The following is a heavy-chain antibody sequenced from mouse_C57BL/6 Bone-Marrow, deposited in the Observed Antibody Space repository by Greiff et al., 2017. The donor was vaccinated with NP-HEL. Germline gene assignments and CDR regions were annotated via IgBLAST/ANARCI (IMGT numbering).Heavy chain of an antibody. CDR3: ARRRMYAMDY. Sequence: EVQLVESGPGLVKPSQSLSLTCSVTGYSITSGYYWNWIRQFPGNKLEWMGYISYDGSNNYNPSLKNRISITRDTSKNQFFLKLNSVTTEDTATYYCARRRMYAMDYWGQGTSVTVSS. J-gene: IGHJ4*01. V-gene: IGHV3-6*01. CDR2: ISYDGSN. CDR1: GYSITSGYY.